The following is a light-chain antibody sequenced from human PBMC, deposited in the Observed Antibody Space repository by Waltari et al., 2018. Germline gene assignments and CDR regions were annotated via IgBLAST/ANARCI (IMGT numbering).Light chain of an antibody. V-gene: IGKV2-28*01. J-gene: IGKJ4*01. CDR1: QSLLHSNGYNY. Sequence: DIVMTQSPLSLPVTPGEPASIPCRSSQSLLHSNGYNYLDWYLQKPGQSPQLLIYLGSTRASGVPDRFSGSRSGTDFTLKISRVQAEDVAVYYCLQALQTPLLTFGGGTKVEIK. CDR2: LGS. CDR3: LQALQTPLLT.